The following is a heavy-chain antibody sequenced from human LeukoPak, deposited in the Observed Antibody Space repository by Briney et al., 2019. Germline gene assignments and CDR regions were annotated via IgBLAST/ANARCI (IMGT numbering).Heavy chain of an antibody. CDR1: GGSISSYY. CDR3: ARGGGPESIAPHSFDY. J-gene: IGHJ4*02. V-gene: IGHV4-59*01. Sequence: SETLSLTCSVSGGSISSYYWSWIRQPPGKGLEWIGYIYYSGSTNYNPSLKSRVTISVDTSKNQFSLKLSSVTAADTAVYYCARGGGPESIAPHSFDYWGQGTLVTVSS. D-gene: IGHD2-21*01. CDR2: IYYSGST.